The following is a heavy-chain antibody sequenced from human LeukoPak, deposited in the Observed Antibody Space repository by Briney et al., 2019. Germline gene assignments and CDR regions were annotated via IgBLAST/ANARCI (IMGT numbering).Heavy chain of an antibody. CDR2: IYSGGST. V-gene: IGHV3-66*01. CDR1: GFTVSSNY. Sequence: GGSLRLSCAASGFTVSSNYMSWVRQAPGKGLEWVSVIYSGGSTYYADSVKGRFTISRDNAKNSLFLQMNSLRAEDTAVYYCTGPQPYDYWGQGTLVTVSS. CDR3: TGPQPYDY. D-gene: IGHD5-18*01. J-gene: IGHJ4*02.